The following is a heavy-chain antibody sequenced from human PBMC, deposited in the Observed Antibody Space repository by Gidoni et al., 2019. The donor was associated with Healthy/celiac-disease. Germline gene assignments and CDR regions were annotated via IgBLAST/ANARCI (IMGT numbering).Heavy chain of an antibody. CDR1: GFTLSNYA. CDR3: ARDGGYSSSWSELDS. D-gene: IGHD6-13*01. CDR2: ISNDGSYK. V-gene: IGHV3-30-3*01. J-gene: IGHJ4*02. Sequence: QVQMVESGGGVVQPGGSLRLSCAASGFTLSNYAMHWVRQAPGKGLGWVAAISNDGSYKYYADSVKGRFTVSRDNSKNRLYLQMNSLRGEDTSLYYCARDGGYSSSWSELDSWGQGTLVTVSS.